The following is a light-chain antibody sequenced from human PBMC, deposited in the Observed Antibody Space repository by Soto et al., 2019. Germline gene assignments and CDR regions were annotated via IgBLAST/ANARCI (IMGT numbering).Light chain of an antibody. CDR2: DAS. CDR1: QSVSNC. Sequence: DIQMTQSPSTLSASLGDIVGSTCRASQSVSNCLAWYQQKPGKAPTLLIYDASSLQSGVPSRFSVMVSGKECTLTISSLQTEDFAVYYCQQYKKWRTFGQGTKV. CDR3: QQYKKWRT. J-gene: IGKJ1*01. V-gene: IGKV1-5*01.